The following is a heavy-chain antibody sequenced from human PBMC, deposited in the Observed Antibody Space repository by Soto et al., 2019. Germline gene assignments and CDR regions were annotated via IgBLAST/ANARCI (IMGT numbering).Heavy chain of an antibody. CDR1: GGSFSGYY. V-gene: IGHV4-34*01. D-gene: IGHD3-10*01. Sequence: SETLSLTCAVYGGSFSGYYWSWIRQPPGKGLEWIGEINHSGSTNYNPSLKSRVTISVDTSKNQFSLKLSSVTAADTAVYYCARDLNGGLLWFGELGYWGQGILVTVSS. CDR2: INHSGST. J-gene: IGHJ4*02. CDR3: ARDLNGGLLWFGELGY.